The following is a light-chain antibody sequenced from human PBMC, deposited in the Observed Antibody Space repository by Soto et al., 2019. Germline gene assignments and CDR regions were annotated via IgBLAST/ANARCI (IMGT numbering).Light chain of an antibody. CDR3: QHYDHLPPLS. Sequence: DIQMTQSPSSLSASVGDRVTITCQASQDIRNYLNWYQQKPGKAPNLLIYDASNLRAGVPSRFSGSVSGPEFTFTISSLQPEDIATYYCQHYDHLPPLSFGGGTKVEIK. V-gene: IGKV1-33*01. J-gene: IGKJ4*01. CDR1: QDIRNY. CDR2: DAS.